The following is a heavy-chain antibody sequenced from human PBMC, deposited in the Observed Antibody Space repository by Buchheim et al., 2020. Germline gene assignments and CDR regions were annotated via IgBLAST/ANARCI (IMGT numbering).Heavy chain of an antibody. V-gene: IGHV3-30*18. CDR2: ISYDGSNK. Sequence: QVQLVESGGGVVQPGRSLRLSCAASGFTFSSYGMHWVRQAPGKGLEWVAVISYDGSNKYYADSVKGRFTISRDTSKNTLYLQMNSLRAEDTAVYYCAKDKGERWLQCDAFDIWGQGT. CDR3: AKDKGERWLQCDAFDI. CDR1: GFTFSSYG. D-gene: IGHD5-24*01. J-gene: IGHJ3*02.